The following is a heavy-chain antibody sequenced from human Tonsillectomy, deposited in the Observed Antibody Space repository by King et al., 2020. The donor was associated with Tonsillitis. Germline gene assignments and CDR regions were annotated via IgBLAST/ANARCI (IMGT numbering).Heavy chain of an antibody. D-gene: IGHD6-19*01. CDR3: ARTLGYSSAWEI. CDR1: GYTFTSYA. J-gene: IGHJ3*02. CDR2: IYAGNGNT. Sequence: QLVQSGAEVKKPGASVKVSCRASGYTFTSYAVHWVRQAPAQRLEWMGWIYAGNGNTKYSQKLQGRASITRDTSARTAYMELNSPRSEAKAVYYCARTLGYSSAWEIWGQGTMVTVSS. V-gene: IGHV1-3*01.